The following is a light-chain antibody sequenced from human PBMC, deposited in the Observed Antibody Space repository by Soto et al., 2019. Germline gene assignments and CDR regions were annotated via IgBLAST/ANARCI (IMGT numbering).Light chain of an antibody. CDR3: QQYNSYSQT. CDR1: QTISSW. V-gene: IGKV1-5*03. Sequence: DVQMTQXXSTLSGSVGDRVTXTCRASQTISSWLAWYQQKPGKAPKLLIYKASTLESGVPSRFSGSGSGTEFTLTISSLQPEDFATYYCQQYNSYSQTFGQGTKVDIK. J-gene: IGKJ1*01. CDR2: KAS.